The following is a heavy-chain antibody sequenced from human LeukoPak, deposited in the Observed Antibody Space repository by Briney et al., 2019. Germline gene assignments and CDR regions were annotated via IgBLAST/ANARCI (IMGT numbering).Heavy chain of an antibody. CDR3: TRGSMGGSGSYYKDYYYGMDV. D-gene: IGHD3-10*01. CDR2: ILNGGST. Sequence: SETLSLTCTVSGGSISSYYWTWIRQPAGKGLEWIGRILNGGSTNYNPSLKSRLTMSVNTSKNQFSLKLNSVTAADTAVYYCTRGSMGGSGSYYKDYYYGMDVWGQGTTVTVS. V-gene: IGHV4-4*07. J-gene: IGHJ6*02. CDR1: GGSISSYY.